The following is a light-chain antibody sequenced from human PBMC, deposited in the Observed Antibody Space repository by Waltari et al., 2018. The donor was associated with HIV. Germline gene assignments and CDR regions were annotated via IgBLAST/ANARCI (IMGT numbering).Light chain of an antibody. Sequence: QSVLTQPPSVSGAPGQGVTISCTGSSSNIGAGYDVHWYQQLPGPAPKLLIFGYINRPEGVPDPFAGSKSATSASLAITGLQAEDEADYYCQSFDSSLNGVVFGGGTKLTVL. V-gene: IGLV1-40*01. CDR3: QSFDSSLNGVV. J-gene: IGLJ2*01. CDR2: GYI. CDR1: SSNIGAGYD.